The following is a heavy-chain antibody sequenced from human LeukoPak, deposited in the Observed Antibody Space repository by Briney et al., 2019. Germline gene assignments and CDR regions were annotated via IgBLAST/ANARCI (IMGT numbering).Heavy chain of an antibody. V-gene: IGHV5-51*01. CDR1: EYTFTNYW. CDR2: IYLHDSDT. CDR3: ATTLTNYCSSTSCYASS. J-gene: IGHJ5*01. Sequence: GESLKISCKVPEYTFTNYWIGWVRQMPGQGLEWMGIIYLHDSDTRYRPSFQGQVTISADKSTRTAYLQWSSLKASDTAMYYCATTLTNYCSSTSCYASSWGQGTLVTVSS. D-gene: IGHD2-2*01.